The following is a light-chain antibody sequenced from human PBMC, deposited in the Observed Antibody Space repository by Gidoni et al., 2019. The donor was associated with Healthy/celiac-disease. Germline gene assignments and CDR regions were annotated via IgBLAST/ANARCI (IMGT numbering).Light chain of an antibody. CDR1: QLGDKY. Sequence: SYELTQPPSVSVSPGQTASITCSGDQLGDKYACWYQQKPGQSPVLVIYQDSKRPSGIPERFSGSNSGNTATLTISGTQAMDEADYCCQAWDSSTEVFGTGTKVTVL. V-gene: IGLV3-1*01. CDR3: QAWDSSTEV. J-gene: IGLJ1*01. CDR2: QDS.